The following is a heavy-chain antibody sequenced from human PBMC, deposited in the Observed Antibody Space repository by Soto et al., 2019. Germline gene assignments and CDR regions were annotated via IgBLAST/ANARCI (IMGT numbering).Heavy chain of an antibody. V-gene: IGHV3-23*01. J-gene: IGHJ3*02. Sequence: GGSLRLSCAASGFTFSSYAMSWVRQAPGKGLEWVSAISGSGGSTYYADSVKGRFTISRDNSKNTLYLQMNSLRAEDTAVYYCSKDQSSYYDSSGYYYPNDAFDIWGQGTMVTVSS. CDR3: SKDQSSYYDSSGYYYPNDAFDI. CDR1: GFTFSSYA. D-gene: IGHD3-22*01. CDR2: ISGSGGST.